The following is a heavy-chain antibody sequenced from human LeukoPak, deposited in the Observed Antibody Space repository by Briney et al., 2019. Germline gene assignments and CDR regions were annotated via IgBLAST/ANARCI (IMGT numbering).Heavy chain of an antibody. CDR1: GFTFSSYS. CDR3: ARDNWIDAPGGLDP. CDR2: ITRRSTST. J-gene: IGHJ5*02. V-gene: IGHV3-21*01. D-gene: IGHD7-27*01. Sequence: GGTLRLSCAASGFTFSSYSMQWVRQAPGKGLEWVSSITRRSTSTYYTDSVRGRFTISRDNAKNSLYLQMSSLRAEETAVYYRARDNWIDAPGGLDPWGQGPLVTVSS.